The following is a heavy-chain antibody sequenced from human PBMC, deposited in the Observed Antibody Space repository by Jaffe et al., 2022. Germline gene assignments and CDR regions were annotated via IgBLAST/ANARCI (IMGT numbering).Heavy chain of an antibody. CDR1: GGSISSYY. CDR2: IYYSGST. D-gene: IGHD4-17*01. Sequence: QVQLQESGPGLVKPSETLSLTCTVSGGSISSYYWSWIRQPPGKGLEWIGYIYYSGSTNYNPSLKSRVTISVDTSKNQFSLKLSSVTAADTAVYYCARFLLYGDYGDYYFDYWGQGTLVTVSS. V-gene: IGHV4-59*01. J-gene: IGHJ4*02. CDR3: ARFLLYGDYGDYYFDY.